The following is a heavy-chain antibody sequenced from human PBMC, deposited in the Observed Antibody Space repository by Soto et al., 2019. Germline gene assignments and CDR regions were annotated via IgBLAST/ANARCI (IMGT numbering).Heavy chain of an antibody. CDR1: GGPFTSFD. V-gene: IGHV1-69*06. D-gene: IGHD1-26*01. Sequence: VELVQSGSEVKKPGSSVKVSCKTSGGPFTSFDVNWVRQAPGQGLERMGAIIPIFNTTNYAQKFRGRVTITADMATTTAYMELGRLRSDHTAVYFGAVGRRVSYYQNGMDVWGLGTTVIVS. J-gene: IGHJ6*02. CDR3: AVGRRVSYYQNGMDV. CDR2: IIPIFNTT.